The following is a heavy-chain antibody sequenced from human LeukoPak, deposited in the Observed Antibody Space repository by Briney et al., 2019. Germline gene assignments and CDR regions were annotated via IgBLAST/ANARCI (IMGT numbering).Heavy chain of an antibody. CDR1: GFTFSSYG. CDR3: ARDHRLRLGESDFDY. Sequence: PGRSLRLSCAASGFTFSSYGMHWVRQAPGKGLEWVAVISYDGSNKYYADSVKGRFTISRDNSKNTLYLQMNSLRAEDTAVYYCARDHRLRLGESDFDYWGQGTLVTVSS. V-gene: IGHV3-30*03. D-gene: IGHD3-16*01. J-gene: IGHJ4*02. CDR2: ISYDGSNK.